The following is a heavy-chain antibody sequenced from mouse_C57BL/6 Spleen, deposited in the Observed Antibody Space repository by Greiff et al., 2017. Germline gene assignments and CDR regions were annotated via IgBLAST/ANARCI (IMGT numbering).Heavy chain of an antibody. CDR1: GFTFSDYY. CDR2: INYDGSST. V-gene: IGHV5-16*01. Sequence: EVQRVESEGGLVQPGSSMKLSCTASGFTFSDYYMAWVRQVPEKGLEWVANINYDGSSTYYLDSLKSRFIISRDNAKNILYLQMSSLKSEDTATYYCAREVGRKEGYFDVWGTGTTVTVSS. J-gene: IGHJ1*03. CDR3: AREVGRKEGYFDV. D-gene: IGHD4-1*01.